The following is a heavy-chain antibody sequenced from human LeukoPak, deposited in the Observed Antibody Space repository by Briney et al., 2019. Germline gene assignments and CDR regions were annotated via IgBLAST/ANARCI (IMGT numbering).Heavy chain of an antibody. CDR3: ARDQEGSYYDFWSGSYYFDY. Sequence: GASVKVSCKASGYTFTSYGISWVRQAPGQGLEGMGWISAYNGNTNYAQKLQGRVTMTTDTSTSTAYMELRSLRSDDTAVYYCARDQEGSYYDFWSGSYYFDYWGQGTLVTVSS. CDR1: GYTFTSYG. CDR2: ISAYNGNT. D-gene: IGHD3-3*01. J-gene: IGHJ4*02. V-gene: IGHV1-18*01.